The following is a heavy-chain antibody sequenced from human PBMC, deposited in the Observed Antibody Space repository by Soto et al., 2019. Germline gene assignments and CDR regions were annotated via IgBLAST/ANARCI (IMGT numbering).Heavy chain of an antibody. CDR2: IYYSGST. CDR1: GGSISSGGYY. V-gene: IGHV4-61*08. D-gene: IGHD6-19*01. J-gene: IGHJ5*02. Sequence: PSETLSLTCTVSGGSISSGGYYWSWIRQHPGKGLEWIGYIYYSGSTNYNPSLKSRVTISVDTSKNQFSLKLSSVTAADTAVYYCARDWGDSSGWFRYNWFDPWGQGTLVTVSS. CDR3: ARDWGDSSGWFRYNWFDP.